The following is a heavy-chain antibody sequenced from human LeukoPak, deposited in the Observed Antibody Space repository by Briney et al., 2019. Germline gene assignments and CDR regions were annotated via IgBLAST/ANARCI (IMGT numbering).Heavy chain of an antibody. J-gene: IGHJ4*02. CDR1: GFTFTNSW. Sequence: GGSLRLSCVVAGFTFTNSWMTWVRQAPGKGLEWIGRIKSKTDGGTADYAPPGKGRFSISRDDSKNTLYLQMNSLKTEDTAVYYCTTALRTWNRDDWGQGTLVTVSS. V-gene: IGHV3-15*01. CDR2: IKSKTDGGTA. D-gene: IGHD1-1*01. CDR3: TTALRTWNRDD.